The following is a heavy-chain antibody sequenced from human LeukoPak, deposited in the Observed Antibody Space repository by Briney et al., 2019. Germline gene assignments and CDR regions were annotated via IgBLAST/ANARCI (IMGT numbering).Heavy chain of an antibody. D-gene: IGHD6-6*01. V-gene: IGHV1-2*04. CDR1: GYTFTGYY. Sequence: ASVKVSCKASGYTFTGYYMYWVRQAPGQGLEWMGWINPNSGGTNYAQKFQGWVTMTRDTSISTAYMELSRLRSDDTAVYYCAREYSSSPVNGGIDYWGQGTLVTVSS. CDR3: AREYSSSPVNGGIDY. CDR2: INPNSGGT. J-gene: IGHJ4*02.